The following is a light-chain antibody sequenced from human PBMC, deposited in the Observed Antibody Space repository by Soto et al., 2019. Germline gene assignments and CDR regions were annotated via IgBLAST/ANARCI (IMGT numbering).Light chain of an antibody. CDR2: GAS. V-gene: IGKV3-20*01. Sequence: EIVLTQSPGTLSLSPGERATLSCRASQSVTNSNLVWYQPKPGQAPRPLIHGASSRATGIPDRFSGSGSGTDFTLTISRLEPEDFAVYHCQQYGSSPPTFGQGTKVEFK. CDR3: QQYGSSPPT. J-gene: IGKJ1*01. CDR1: QSVTNSN.